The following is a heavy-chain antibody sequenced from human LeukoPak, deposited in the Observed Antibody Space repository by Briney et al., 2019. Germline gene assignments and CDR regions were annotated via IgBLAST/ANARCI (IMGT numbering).Heavy chain of an antibody. CDR3: AKDGRGGVPAAKTKGSYYYYGMDV. CDR1: GFTFSSYG. J-gene: IGHJ6*02. D-gene: IGHD2-2*01. V-gene: IGHV3-30*18. Sequence: GGSLRLSCAASGFTFSSYGMHWVRQAPGKGLEWVAVISYDGSNKYYADSVKGRFTISRDNSKNTLYLQINSLRAEDTAVYYCAKDGRGGVPAAKTKGSYYYYGMDVWGQGTTVTVSS. CDR2: ISYDGSNK.